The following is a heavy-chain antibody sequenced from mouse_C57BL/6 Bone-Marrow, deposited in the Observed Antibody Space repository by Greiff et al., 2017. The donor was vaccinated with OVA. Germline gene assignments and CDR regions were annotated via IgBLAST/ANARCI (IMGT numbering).Heavy chain of an antibody. D-gene: IGHD1-1*01. CDR2: IDPENGDT. CDR1: GFNIKDDY. V-gene: IGHV14-4*01. Sequence: EVQLVESGAELVRPGASVKLSCTASGFNIKDDYMHWVKQRPEQGLEWIGWIDPENGDTEYASKFQGKATITADTSSNTAYLQLSSLTSEDTAVYYCTTAGYYGSRDYAMDYWGQGTSVTVSS. CDR3: TTAGYYGSRDYAMDY. J-gene: IGHJ4*01.